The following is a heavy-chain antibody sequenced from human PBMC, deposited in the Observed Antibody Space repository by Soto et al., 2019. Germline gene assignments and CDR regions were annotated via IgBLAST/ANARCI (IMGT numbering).Heavy chain of an antibody. CDR3: GRDWVWFGAHPIDN. V-gene: IGHV3-30*03. D-gene: IGHD3-10*01. CDR2: ISYDGSIE. CDR1: GFTFSNYG. J-gene: IGHJ4*01. Sequence: QVQVVESGGGVVQPGRSLRLSCAASGFTFSNYGMHWVRQAPGKGLDWVAVISYDGSIEYYSESVKGRFTMSRDNSENTVYLQMNSLRTEDTAVYFCGRDWVWFGAHPIDNWGQELWSPSPQ.